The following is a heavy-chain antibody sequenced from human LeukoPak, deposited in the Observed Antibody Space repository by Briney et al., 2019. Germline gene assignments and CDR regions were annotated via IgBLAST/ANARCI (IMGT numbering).Heavy chain of an antibody. V-gene: IGHV3-11*04. CDR2: ISSSGSTI. D-gene: IGHD4-11*01. Sequence: GGSLRPSCAASGFTFSDYYMSWIRQAPGKGLEWVSYISSSGSTIYYADSVKGRFTISRDNAKNSLYLQMNSLRVEDTAVYYCARVVTTYDYYYYMDVWGKGTTVTVSS. CDR3: ARVVTTYDYYYYMDV. CDR1: GFTFSDYY. J-gene: IGHJ6*03.